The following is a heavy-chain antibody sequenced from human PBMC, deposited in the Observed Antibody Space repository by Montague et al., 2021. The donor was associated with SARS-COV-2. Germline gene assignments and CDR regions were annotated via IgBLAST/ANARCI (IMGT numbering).Heavy chain of an antibody. Sequence: SETLSLTCAVYGGSFSGYYWSWIRQSPGKGLEWIGEINHSGSTNHNPSLQSRVTISVDKSKNQFSLTLRFLTAADTAVYYCARGADYDFWSGFLRCKWFGPWGQGTLVIVSS. CDR1: GGSFSGYY. CDR3: ARGADYDFWSGFLRCKWFGP. CDR2: INHSGST. J-gene: IGHJ5*02. D-gene: IGHD3-3*01. V-gene: IGHV4-34*01.